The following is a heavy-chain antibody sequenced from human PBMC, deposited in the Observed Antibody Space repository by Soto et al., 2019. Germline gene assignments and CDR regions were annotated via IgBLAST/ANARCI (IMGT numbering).Heavy chain of an antibody. CDR1: GFSLSTSGVG. CDR3: AHRQHGKGSPDY. J-gene: IGHJ4*02. V-gene: IGHV2-5*02. CDR2: IYWDDDK. D-gene: IGHD3-10*01. Sequence: QITLKESGPTLVKPTQTLTLTCTFSGFSLSTSGVGVGWIRQPPGKALEWLALIYWDDDKRYSPSLKSRLTIXQXXPKNQVVLTMTNMDPVDTATYYCAHRQHGKGSPDYWGQGTLVTVSS.